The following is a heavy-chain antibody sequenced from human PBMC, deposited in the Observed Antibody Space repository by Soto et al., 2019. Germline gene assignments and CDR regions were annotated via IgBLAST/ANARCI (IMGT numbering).Heavy chain of an antibody. J-gene: IGHJ4*02. V-gene: IGHV3-23*01. CDR2: IGDTDDST. D-gene: IGHD4-4*01. CDR3: AYRGRDVYY. CDR1: GFSFRSYA. Sequence: EVQLLESGGGLVQPGGSLRLSCAASGFSFRSYAMSWVRQAPGKGLEWVSTIGDTDDSTYYVDSVKGRFTISSDNAKNTLYLQMPSLRAGDTAVYYCAYRGRDVYYCGQGTLVTVSS.